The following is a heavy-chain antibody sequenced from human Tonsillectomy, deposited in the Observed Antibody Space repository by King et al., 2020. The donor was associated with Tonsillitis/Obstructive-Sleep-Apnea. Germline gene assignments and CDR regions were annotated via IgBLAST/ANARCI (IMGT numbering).Heavy chain of an antibody. D-gene: IGHD3-10*01. V-gene: IGHV3-64D*06. CDR1: GFTFNNHA. Sequence: VQLVESGGGLVQPGGSLRLSCSASGFTFNNHAIHWVRQAPGKGLEYVSAINGNGCETNYADSVKGVFTISRDNYKNTVYLQMSSLRPEETAVYHCVKDMWSGSGSYSWGSFDSWGQGTLVTVSS. CDR3: VKDMWSGSGSYSWGSFDS. CDR2: INGNGCET. J-gene: IGHJ4*02.